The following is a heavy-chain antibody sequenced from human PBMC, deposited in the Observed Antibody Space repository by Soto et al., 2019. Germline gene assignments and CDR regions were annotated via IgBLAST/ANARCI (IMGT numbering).Heavy chain of an antibody. J-gene: IGHJ3*02. Sequence: GASVKVSCKASGYTFTSYAMHWVRQAPGQRLEWMGWINAGNGNTKYSQKFQGRVTITRDTSASTAYMELSSLRSEDTAVYYCARDPGAIAVAGTQGAFDIWGQGTMVTVSS. CDR2: INAGNGNT. CDR3: ARDPGAIAVAGTQGAFDI. CDR1: GYTFTSYA. V-gene: IGHV1-3*01. D-gene: IGHD6-19*01.